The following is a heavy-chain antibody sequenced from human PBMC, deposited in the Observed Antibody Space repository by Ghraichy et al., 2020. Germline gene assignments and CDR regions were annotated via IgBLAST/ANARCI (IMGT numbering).Heavy chain of an antibody. CDR2: IYYSGST. CDR1: GGSISSGGYS. V-gene: IGHV4-30-4*07. CDR3: ARVTAGLRWRDPNWYFDL. D-gene: IGHD4-23*01. Sequence: SETLSLTCAVSGGSISSGGYSWSWIRQPPGKGLEWIGYIYYSGSTYYNPSLKSRVTISVDTSKNQFSLKLSSVTAADTAVYYCARVTAGLRWRDPNWYFDLWGRGTLVTVSS. J-gene: IGHJ2*01.